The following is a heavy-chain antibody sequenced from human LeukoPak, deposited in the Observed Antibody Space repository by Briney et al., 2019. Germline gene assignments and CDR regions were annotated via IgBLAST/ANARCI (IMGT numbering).Heavy chain of an antibody. CDR3: ITGFWDSSGFYHGDDAFDV. V-gene: IGHV3-15*01. CDR1: GLTVTNAW. J-gene: IGHJ3*01. CDR2: ITSKSSGDIT. D-gene: IGHD3-22*01. Sequence: GGSLRLSCVASGLTVTNAWMTWVRQAPGKGLEWVGRITSKSSGDITAYATPVQGRFTISRDDSKNTVYVQMNSLNTEDTAVYYCITGFWDSSGFYHGDDAFDVWGQGTLVAVSS.